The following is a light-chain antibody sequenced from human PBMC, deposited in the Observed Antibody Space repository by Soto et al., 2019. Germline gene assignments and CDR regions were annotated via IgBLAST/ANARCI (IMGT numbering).Light chain of an antibody. CDR1: SSNIESNT. CDR3: LAWDDSLNGNL. Sequence: QSVLTQPASVSGSPGQRVTISCSGSSSNIESNTVYWYQQLPGMAPRLLIHTNDRRPSGVPDRFSGSKSGTSASLAISGLQSEDEADYYCLAWDDSLNGNLFGTGTKV. V-gene: IGLV1-44*01. J-gene: IGLJ1*01. CDR2: TND.